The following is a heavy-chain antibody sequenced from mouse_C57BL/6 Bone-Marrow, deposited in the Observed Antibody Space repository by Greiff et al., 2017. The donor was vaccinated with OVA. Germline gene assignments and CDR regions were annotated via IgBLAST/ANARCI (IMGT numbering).Heavy chain of an antibody. D-gene: IGHD3-1*01. J-gene: IGHJ2*01. Sequence: QVQLQQPGTELVKPGASVKLSCKASGYTFTSYWMHWVKQRPGQGLEWIGNINPSNGGTNYNEKFKSKATLTVDKSSSTAYMQLSSLTSEDSAVYDCAREGLSGDYFDYWGQGTTLTVSS. CDR2: INPSNGGT. V-gene: IGHV1-53*01. CDR3: AREGLSGDYFDY. CDR1: GYTFTSYW.